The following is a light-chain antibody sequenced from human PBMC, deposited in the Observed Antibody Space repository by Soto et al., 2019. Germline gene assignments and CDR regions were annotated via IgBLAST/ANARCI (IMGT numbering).Light chain of an antibody. Sequence: IVLTQSPGTLSLSPGERATLSCRASQSVSSSYLAWYRQKPGQAPRLLIYGASSRATGIPDRFSGSGSGTDFTLTISRLEPEDFAVYYCQQYGSRTWTFGQGTKVDIK. CDR3: QQYGSRTWT. CDR1: QSVSSSY. V-gene: IGKV3-20*01. CDR2: GAS. J-gene: IGKJ1*01.